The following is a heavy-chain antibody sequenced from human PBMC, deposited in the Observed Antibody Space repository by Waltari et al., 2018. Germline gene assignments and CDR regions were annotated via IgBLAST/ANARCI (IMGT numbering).Heavy chain of an antibody. V-gene: IGHV1-69*01. CDR2: LIPIFGTA. CDR3: ARVGEETRGGENY. Sequence: QVQLVQSGDEVKKPGSSVTHSCKASGDTFSSYATSWVGQAPGQGREWMGGLIPIFGTANYAQKFQGRGTITADESTSTAYMELSSLRSEDTAVYYCARVGEETRGGENYWGQGTLVTVSS. J-gene: IGHJ4*02. CDR1: GDTFSSYA.